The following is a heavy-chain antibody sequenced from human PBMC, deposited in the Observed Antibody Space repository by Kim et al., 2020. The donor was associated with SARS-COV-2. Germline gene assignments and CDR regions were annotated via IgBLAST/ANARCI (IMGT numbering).Heavy chain of an antibody. V-gene: IGHV3-30*02. CDR3: AKDLVTHYYYYYGMDV. Sequence: SVKGRFTISRDNSKNTLYLQMNSLRAEDTAVYYCAKDLVTHYYYYYGMDVWGQGTTVTVSS. J-gene: IGHJ6*02. D-gene: IGHD2-21*02.